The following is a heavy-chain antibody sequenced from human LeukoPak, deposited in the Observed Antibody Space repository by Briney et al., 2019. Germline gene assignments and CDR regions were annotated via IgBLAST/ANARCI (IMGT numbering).Heavy chain of an antibody. J-gene: IGHJ6*03. CDR1: GFTFSSYA. D-gene: IGHD3-10*01. Sequence: PGGSLRLSCAASGFTFSSYAMSWVRQAPGKGLEWVSAISGSGGSTYYADSVKGRFTISRDNSKNTLYLQMNSLRAEDTAVYYCAKNGVMVRGVISIQGYYYYMDVWGQGTLVTVSS. V-gene: IGHV3-23*01. CDR3: AKNGVMVRGVISIQGYYYYMDV. CDR2: ISGSGGST.